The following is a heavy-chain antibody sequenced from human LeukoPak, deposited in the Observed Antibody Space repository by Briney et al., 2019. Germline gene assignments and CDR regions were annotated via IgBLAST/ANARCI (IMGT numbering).Heavy chain of an antibody. D-gene: IGHD6-19*01. CDR3: ARDLKRGYSSGRYSWGTGSSNDY. J-gene: IGHJ4*02. V-gene: IGHV1-18*01. Sequence: GSVKVSCKASGYTFSSYGISWVRQAPGQGLEWMGWISAYNGNTYYAQNLQGRVTMTTDTSTSTAYMELRSLRSDDTAVYYCARDLKRGYSSGRYSWGTGSSNDYWGQGTLVTGSS. CDR2: ISAYNGNT. CDR1: GYTFSSYG.